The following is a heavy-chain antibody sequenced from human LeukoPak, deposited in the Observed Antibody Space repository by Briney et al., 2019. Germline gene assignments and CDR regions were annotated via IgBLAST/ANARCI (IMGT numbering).Heavy chain of an antibody. V-gene: IGHV4-59*01. CDR2: IYYSGST. Sequence: SETLSLTCTVSGGSTSSYYWSWIRQPPGKGLEWIGYIYYSGSTNYNPSLKSRVTISVDTSKNQFSLKLSSVTAADTAVYYCARGSGSWFRSWGQGTLVTVSS. CDR1: GGSTSSYY. CDR3: ARGSGSWFRS. J-gene: IGHJ4*02. D-gene: IGHD3-9*01.